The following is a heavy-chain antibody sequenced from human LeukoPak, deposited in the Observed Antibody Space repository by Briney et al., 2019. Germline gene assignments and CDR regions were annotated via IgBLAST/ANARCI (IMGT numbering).Heavy chain of an antibody. D-gene: IGHD2-2*01. CDR2: ISGSGGST. J-gene: IGHJ3*02. CDR3: AKLYRYCSSTSCPNAFDI. V-gene: IGHV3-23*01. Sequence: GGSLRLSCAASGFTFSSYAMSWVRQAPGKGLEWVSAISGSGGSTYYADSVKGRFTISRDNSKNTPYLQMNSPRAEDTAVYYCAKLYRYCSSTSCPNAFDIWGQGTMVTVSS. CDR1: GFTFSSYA.